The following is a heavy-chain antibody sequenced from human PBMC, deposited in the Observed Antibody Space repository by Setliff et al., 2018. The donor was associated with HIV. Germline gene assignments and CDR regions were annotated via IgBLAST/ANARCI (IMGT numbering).Heavy chain of an antibody. CDR1: GYPFTSYD. Sequence: ASVKVSCKASGYPFTSYDINWVRQATGQGLEWMGWMNPNSGNTGYAQKFQGRVTMTRNTSISTAYMELSSLRSDDTAIYYCAKPFGSDGSRQLDSWGQGTLGTVSS. CDR2: MNPNSGNT. J-gene: IGHJ4*02. D-gene: IGHD2-15*01. CDR3: AKPFGSDGSRQLDS. V-gene: IGHV1-8*02.